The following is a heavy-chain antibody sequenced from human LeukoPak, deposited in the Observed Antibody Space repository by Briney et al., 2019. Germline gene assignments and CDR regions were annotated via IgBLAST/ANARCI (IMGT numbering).Heavy chain of an antibody. CDR3: AKDKAAAGTGFDY. Sequence: GGSLRLSCAASGFTFSSYDMSWVRQAPGKGLEWVSAISGSGGSTYYADSVKGRFTISRDNSKNTLYLQMNSLRAEDTAVYYCAKDKAAAGTGFDYWGQGTLVTVSS. J-gene: IGHJ4*02. V-gene: IGHV3-23*01. D-gene: IGHD6-13*01. CDR1: GFTFSSYD. CDR2: ISGSGGST.